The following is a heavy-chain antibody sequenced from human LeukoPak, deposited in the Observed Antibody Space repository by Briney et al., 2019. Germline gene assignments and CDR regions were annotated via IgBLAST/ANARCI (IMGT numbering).Heavy chain of an antibody. J-gene: IGHJ4*02. CDR2: ISGSASST. V-gene: IGHV3-23*01. CDR1: GFTFSNYA. CDR3: ARRAGAYSHPYDY. Sequence: GGSLRLSCAASGFTFSNYAMSWVRQAPGKGLEWVSAISGSASSTYHADSVKGRFTISRDNSKNTLYLQMNSLRADDTAVYYCARRAGAYSHPYDYWGQGTLVTVSS. D-gene: IGHD4/OR15-4a*01.